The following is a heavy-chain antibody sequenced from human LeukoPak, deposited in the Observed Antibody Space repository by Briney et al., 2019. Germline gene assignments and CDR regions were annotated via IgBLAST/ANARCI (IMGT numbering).Heavy chain of an antibody. CDR2: IYYSGST. D-gene: IGHD3-22*01. CDR1: GGSISSSSYY. V-gene: IGHV4-39*07. J-gene: IGHJ5*02. CDR3: ARGHDSSGYYAGWFDP. Sequence: PSETLSLTCTVSGGSISSSSYYWGWIRQPPGKGLEWIGSIYYSGSTNYNPSLKSRVTISVDTSKNQFSLKLSSVTAADTAVYYCARGHDSSGYYAGWFDPWGQGTLVTVSS.